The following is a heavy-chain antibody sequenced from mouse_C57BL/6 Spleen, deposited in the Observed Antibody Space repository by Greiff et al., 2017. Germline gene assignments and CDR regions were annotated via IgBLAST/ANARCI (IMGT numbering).Heavy chain of an antibody. D-gene: IGHD1-1*01. Sequence: QVQLQQPGAELVKPGASVKMSCKASGYTFTSYWITWVKQRPGQGLEWIGDIYPGSGSTNYNEKFKSKATLTVDTSSSTAYMQLSSLTSEDSAVYYCARFHYGSSYWYFDVWGTGTTVTGSS. CDR3: ARFHYGSSYWYFDV. CDR1: GYTFTSYW. V-gene: IGHV1-55*01. CDR2: IYPGSGST. J-gene: IGHJ1*03.